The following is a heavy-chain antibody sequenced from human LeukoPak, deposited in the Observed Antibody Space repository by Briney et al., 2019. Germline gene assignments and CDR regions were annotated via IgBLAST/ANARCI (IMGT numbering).Heavy chain of an antibody. J-gene: IGHJ6*02. CDR2: IRYDGSDK. CDR1: GFTFSGYG. Sequence: PGGSLRLSCAASGFTFSGYGMHWVRQAPGKGLEWVAYIRYDGSDKYYADSVKGRFTISRDNTKSTLYLQMNSLRAEDTAVYYCARTKVVVVASMDVWGQGTTVTVSS. CDR3: ARTKVVVVASMDV. V-gene: IGHV3-30*02. D-gene: IGHD2-15*01.